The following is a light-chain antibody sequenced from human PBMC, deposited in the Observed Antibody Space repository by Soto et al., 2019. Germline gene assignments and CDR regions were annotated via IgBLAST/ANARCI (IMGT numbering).Light chain of an antibody. CDR2: GAS. Sequence: DVQLTQSPSFLSASVGDRVTFTCWASHAINSYLAWYQQKPGKDPKLLIYGASRLQNGVPSRFSGSGSGTEFTLTVSSLQPEDFATYYCQQLNSYPTFGGGTKVEIK. CDR3: QQLNSYPT. J-gene: IGKJ4*01. CDR1: HAINSY. V-gene: IGKV1-9*01.